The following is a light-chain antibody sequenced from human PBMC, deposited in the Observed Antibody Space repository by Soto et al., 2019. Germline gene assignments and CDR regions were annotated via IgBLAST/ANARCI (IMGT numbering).Light chain of an antibody. CDR1: QSISSN. J-gene: IGKJ2*01. V-gene: IGKV1-39*01. CDR2: VAS. CDR3: RQRYSTPYT. Sequence: DIQMTQSPSSLSASVGDRVTITCRASQSISSNLNWYQQKPGEAPKLLIYVASSLQSGVPSRFSGSESGTDCTLTISSLQPCDFATDYCRQRYSTPYTFGQGTKLEIK.